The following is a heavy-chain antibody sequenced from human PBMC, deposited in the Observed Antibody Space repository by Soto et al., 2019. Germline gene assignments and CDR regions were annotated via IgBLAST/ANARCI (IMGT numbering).Heavy chain of an antibody. CDR3: ERIAAAGTEYYWFDP. CDR2: INPNSGGT. CDR1: GYTLTSYY. D-gene: IGHD6-13*01. J-gene: IGHJ5*02. Sequence: SVKVCWRASGYTLTSYYMHFVRQAPGQGLEWMGWINPNSGGTNYAQKFQGRVTMTRDTSISTAYMALSRLRSDYTAVYYCERIAAAGTEYYWFDPWGQGTLVTVSS. V-gene: IGHV1-2*02.